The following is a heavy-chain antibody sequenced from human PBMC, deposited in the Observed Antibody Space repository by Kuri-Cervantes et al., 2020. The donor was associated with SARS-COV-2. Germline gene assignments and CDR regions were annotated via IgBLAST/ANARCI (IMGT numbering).Heavy chain of an antibody. CDR1: GFSFSSYG. J-gene: IGHJ4*02. V-gene: IGHV3-23*01. CDR3: AKNRRTVAAPFDY. D-gene: IGHD4-23*01. CDR2: INSDGSST. Sequence: GESLKISCAASGFSFSSYGMSWVRQAPGKGLVWVSRINSDGSSTYYADSVRGRFTISRDNSKNTLYLQMNSLRADDTAVYYCAKNRRTVAAPFDYWGQGTLVTVSS.